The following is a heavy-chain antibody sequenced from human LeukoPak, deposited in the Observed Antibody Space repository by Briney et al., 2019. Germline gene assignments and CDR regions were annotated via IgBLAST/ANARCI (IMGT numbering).Heavy chain of an antibody. CDR3: ARALLVRNGKNSPPNSFTY. J-gene: IGHJ4*02. CDR1: GLTVNSNY. CDR2: IYSGGTT. Sequence: GGSLRLSCAASGLTVNSNYMNWVRQAPGKGLQWVSVIYSGGTTYYADSVKGRFTISRDNSKNTLYLQMNSLRAEDTAVYYCARALLVRNGKNSPPNSFTYWGQGTLVTVSS. V-gene: IGHV3-53*01. D-gene: IGHD5-24*01.